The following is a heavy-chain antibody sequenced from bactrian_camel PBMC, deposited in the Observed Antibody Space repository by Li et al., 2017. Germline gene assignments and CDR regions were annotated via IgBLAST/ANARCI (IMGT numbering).Heavy chain of an antibody. Sequence: HVQLVESGGGSVQIGGSLTLSCTVSGSAASTNSIGWFRQAPGMRREGVATINSDDGSTYYADSVKGRFTISQDIAENTLYLQMDNLKAEDSAIYYCAADGPCKIERGSWRLFGYWGQGTQVTVS. CDR1: GSAASTNS. D-gene: IGHD7*01. CDR3: AADGPCKIERGSWRLFGY. CDR2: INSDDGST. V-gene: IGHV3S54*01. J-gene: IGHJ6*01.